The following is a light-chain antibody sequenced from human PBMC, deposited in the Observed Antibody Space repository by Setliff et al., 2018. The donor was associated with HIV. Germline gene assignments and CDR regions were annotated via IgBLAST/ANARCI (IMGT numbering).Light chain of an antibody. J-gene: IGLJ1*01. Sequence: QSALTQPPSVSGAPGQRVTISCTGTISNIGTGYDVHWCQQLPGTAPKLLIYDNTNRPSGVPDRFSGSKSGTSASLAITVLQAEDEADYYCQSYDSSLSGYVFGTGTKV. CDR3: QSYDSSLSGYV. V-gene: IGLV1-40*01. CDR1: ISNIGTGYD. CDR2: DNT.